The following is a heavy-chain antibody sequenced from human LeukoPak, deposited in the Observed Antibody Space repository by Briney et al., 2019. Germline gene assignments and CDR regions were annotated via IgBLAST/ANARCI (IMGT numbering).Heavy chain of an antibody. CDR1: GGSISSYY. J-gene: IGHJ5*02. CDR3: SASGSSWLNWFDP. CDR2: IYYSGNT. Sequence: SETLSLTCTVSGGSISSYYWSWIRQPPGKGLEWIGYIYYSGNTNYNPSLKSRVTISVDTSKNQFSLKLSSVTAADTAVYYASASGSSWLNWFDPWGQGILVTVSS. D-gene: IGHD6-13*01. V-gene: IGHV4-59*08.